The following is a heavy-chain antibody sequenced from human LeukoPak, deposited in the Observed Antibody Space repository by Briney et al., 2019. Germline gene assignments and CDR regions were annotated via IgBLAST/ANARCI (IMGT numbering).Heavy chain of an antibody. CDR3: ARHDSSGYYYYYYGMDV. D-gene: IGHD3-22*01. CDR1: GGSISSSSYY. Sequence: PSETLSLTCTVSGGSISSSSYYWGWIRQPPGKGLGWIGSIYYSGSTYYNPSLKGRVTISVDTSKNQFSLKLSSVTAADTAVYYCARHDSSGYYYYYYGMDVWGQGTTVTVSS. V-gene: IGHV4-39*01. J-gene: IGHJ6*02. CDR2: IYYSGST.